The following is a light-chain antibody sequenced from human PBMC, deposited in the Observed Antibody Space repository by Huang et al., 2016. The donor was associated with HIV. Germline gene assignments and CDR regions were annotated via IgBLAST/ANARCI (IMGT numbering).Light chain of an antibody. CDR3: QQYSGSPWT. CDR1: LSISSSY. V-gene: IGKV3-20*01. Sequence: IVLTQSPGTLSLSPGETATLSCRASLSISSSYLAWYQLKPGQAPRFLIFGASSRATGIPDRFSGSGSGTDFTLTINRLEPEDFAVYYCQQYSGSPWTFGQGTKVEIK. CDR2: GAS. J-gene: IGKJ1*01.